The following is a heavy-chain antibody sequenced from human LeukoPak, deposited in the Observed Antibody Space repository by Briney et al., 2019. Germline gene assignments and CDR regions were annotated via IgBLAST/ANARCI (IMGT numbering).Heavy chain of an antibody. D-gene: IGHD3-3*01. CDR1: GFTFSSYA. Sequence: GRSLRLSCAASGFTFSSYAMHWVRQAPGKGLEWVAVISYDGSNKYYADSVKGRFTISRDNSKNTLYLQMNSLRAEDTAVYYCARSDTWAGITIFGVVIIGNGYFDYWGQGTLVTVSS. CDR3: ARSDTWAGITIFGVVIIGNGYFDY. CDR2: ISYDGSNK. V-gene: IGHV3-30-3*01. J-gene: IGHJ4*02.